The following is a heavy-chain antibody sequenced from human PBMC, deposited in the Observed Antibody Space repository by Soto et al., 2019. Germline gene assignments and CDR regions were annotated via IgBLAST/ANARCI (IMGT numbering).Heavy chain of an antibody. CDR1: GFTFSSYA. J-gene: IGHJ4*02. CDR2: ISGSGGST. V-gene: IGHV3-23*01. Sequence: EVQLLESGGGLVQPGGSLRLPCAASGFTFSSYAMSWVRQAPGKGLEWVSVISGSGGSTYYADSVKGRFTISRDNSKNSLYLQMNSLSAEDTAVYYGARRASGWFFDYWGQGTLVTVSS. D-gene: IGHD6-19*01. CDR3: ARRASGWFFDY.